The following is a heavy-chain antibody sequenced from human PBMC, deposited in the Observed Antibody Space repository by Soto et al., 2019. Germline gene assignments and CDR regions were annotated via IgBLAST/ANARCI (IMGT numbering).Heavy chain of an antibody. V-gene: IGHV1-3*01. Sequence: ASVKVSCKASGYTFTSYAMHWVRQAPGQRLEWMGWINAGNGNTKYSQKFQGRVTITRDTSASTAYMELSSLRSEDTAVYYCARDPGEQQLVTHYYYYYMDVRGKGTTVTVSS. CDR3: ARDPGEQQLVTHYYYYYMDV. CDR2: INAGNGNT. D-gene: IGHD6-13*01. CDR1: GYTFTSYA. J-gene: IGHJ6*03.